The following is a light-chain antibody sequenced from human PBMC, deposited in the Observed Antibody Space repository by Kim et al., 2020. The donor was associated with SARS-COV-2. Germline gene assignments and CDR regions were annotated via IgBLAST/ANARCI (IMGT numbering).Light chain of an antibody. J-gene: IGKJ1*01. CDR2: WAS. V-gene: IGKV4-1*01. CDR3: QQYYAIPWT. CDR1: RSVLNSPNNKNY. Sequence: DIVMTQSPDSLAVSLGERATINCKYSRSVLNSPNNKNYLAWYQQKAGQPPKLLIYWASTRESGVPDRFSGSGSGSDFTLTISSLQAEDVAVYYCQQYYAIPWTFGQGTKVDIK.